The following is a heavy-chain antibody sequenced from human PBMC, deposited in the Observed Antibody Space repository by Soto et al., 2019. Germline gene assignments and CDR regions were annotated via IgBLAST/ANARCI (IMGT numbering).Heavy chain of an antibody. V-gene: IGHV4-30-4*01. Sequence: SETLSLTCTVSGGSISSGDYYWSWIRQPPGTGLEWIGYIYYSGSTYYNPSLKRRVTISVDTSKNQFSLKLSSVTAADTAVYYCARSPAFGGVREGIIDYWGQGTLVTVSS. CDR2: IYYSGST. CDR3: ARSPAFGGVREGIIDY. CDR1: GGSISSGDYY. D-gene: IGHD3-16*01. J-gene: IGHJ4*02.